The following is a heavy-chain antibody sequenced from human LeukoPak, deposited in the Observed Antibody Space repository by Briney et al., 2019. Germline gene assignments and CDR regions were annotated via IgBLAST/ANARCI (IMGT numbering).Heavy chain of an antibody. CDR3: ARDFRYYDFWSGYSYYFDY. V-gene: IGHV3-11*04. Sequence: GGSVRLPCGLWGFPYSLYYVRGTCDARGGAGVGVSYFCNRCSTIYYADSVKGRFTISRDNAKNSLYLQMNSLRAEDTAVYYCARDFRYYDFWSGYSYYFDYWGQGTLVTVSS. CDR1: GFPYSLYY. D-gene: IGHD3-3*01. J-gene: IGHJ4*02. CDR2: FCNRCSTI.